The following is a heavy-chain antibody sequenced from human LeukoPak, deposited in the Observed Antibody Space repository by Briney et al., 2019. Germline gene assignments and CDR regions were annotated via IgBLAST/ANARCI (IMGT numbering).Heavy chain of an antibody. Sequence: GGSLRLSCAASGFTFSDYYMSWIRQAPGKGLEWVSYISGSGSIIYHADSVKGRFTISRDNAKNSLYLQVNSLRADDTAVYYCARDGSTGPWNYFDYWGQGILVTVSS. CDR2: ISGSGSII. D-gene: IGHD1-26*01. CDR3: ARDGSTGPWNYFDY. V-gene: IGHV3-11*01. J-gene: IGHJ4*02. CDR1: GFTFSDYY.